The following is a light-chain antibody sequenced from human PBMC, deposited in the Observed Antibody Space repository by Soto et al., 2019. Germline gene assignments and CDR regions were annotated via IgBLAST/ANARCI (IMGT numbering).Light chain of an antibody. CDR3: GSYTTSSTLYV. CDR2: DVG. Sequence: QSALTQPASVSVAPGQPITISCTGTSSDVGGYNYVSWYQQHPGKAPKVMIYDVGNRPSGVSNRFSGSKSGNTASLTISGLQGEVVADYYFGSYTTSSTLYVFGTGTKLPLL. CDR1: SSDVGGYNY. V-gene: IGLV2-14*01. J-gene: IGLJ1*01.